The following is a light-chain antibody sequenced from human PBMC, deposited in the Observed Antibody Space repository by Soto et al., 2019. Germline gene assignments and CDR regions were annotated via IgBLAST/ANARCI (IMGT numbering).Light chain of an antibody. CDR2: WAS. CDR1: QSVLYSSDNKNY. Sequence: DIVMTQSPDSLPVSLGERATINCKSSQSVLYSSDNKNYLAWYQRKPGQPPKLLIYWASTRESGVPDRFRGSGSGTDFTLSISSLQAEDVAVYYCQQYYTIPYTFGQGTKLEIK. V-gene: IGKV4-1*01. J-gene: IGKJ2*01. CDR3: QQYYTIPYT.